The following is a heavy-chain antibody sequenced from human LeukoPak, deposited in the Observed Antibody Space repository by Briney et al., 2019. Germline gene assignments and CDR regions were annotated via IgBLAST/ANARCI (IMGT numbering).Heavy chain of an antibody. Sequence: PGGSLRLSCAASGFTFSSYAMSWVRQAPGKGLEWVSAISGSGGSTYYADSVKGRFTISRDNSKNTLYLQMNSLRAEDTAVYYRAIEDIVVVVAATTTPWGQGTLVTVSS. CDR1: GFTFSSYA. J-gene: IGHJ5*02. V-gene: IGHV3-23*01. CDR2: ISGSGGST. CDR3: AIEDIVVVVAATTTP. D-gene: IGHD2-15*01.